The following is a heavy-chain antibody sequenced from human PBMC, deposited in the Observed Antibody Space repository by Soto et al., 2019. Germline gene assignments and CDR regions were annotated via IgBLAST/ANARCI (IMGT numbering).Heavy chain of an antibody. CDR1: GGTFSSYA. V-gene: IGHV1-69*01. J-gene: IGHJ5*02. Sequence: QVQLVQSGAEVKKPESSVKVSCKASGGTFSSYAISWVRQAPGQGLVWMGGIIPIVCTSNDSQKVQGRVTITTDESTGTAYMELSSLRSEDTAVYYCASARAYCSGGSCDSGACWFDPCGQGTLVTVSS. D-gene: IGHD2-15*01. CDR3: ASARAYCSGGSCDSGACWFDP. CDR2: IIPIVCTS.